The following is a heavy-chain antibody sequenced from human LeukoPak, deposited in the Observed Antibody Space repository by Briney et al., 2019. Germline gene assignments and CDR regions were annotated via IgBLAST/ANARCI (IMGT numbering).Heavy chain of an antibody. CDR1: GVSISSSSYY. J-gene: IGHJ5*02. CDR2: IYYSGST. D-gene: IGHD2-2*02. V-gene: IGHV4-39*01. Sequence: SETLSLTCTVSGVSISSSSYYWGWIRQPPGKGLEWVMSIYYSGSTYDNPSLKSRVTISVDTSKNQFSLKLSSVTAADTAVYYCARIVLGYCSSTSCYTWFDPWGQGTLVTVSS. CDR3: ARIVLGYCSSTSCYTWFDP.